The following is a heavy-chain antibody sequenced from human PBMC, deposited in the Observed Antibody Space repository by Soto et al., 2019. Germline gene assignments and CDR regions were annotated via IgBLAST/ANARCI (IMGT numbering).Heavy chain of an antibody. CDR1: GYTFTSYA. Sequence: QVQLVQSGAEVKKPGASVKVSCKASGYTFTSYAMHWVRQAPGQRLEWMGWINAGNGNTKYSQKFQGRVTITKDTSENKANMELSSLRSEDTAVYSCARDPEARGFDYWGQGTLATVSS. CDR3: ARDPEARGFDY. D-gene: IGHD3-16*01. J-gene: IGHJ4*02. V-gene: IGHV1-3*01. CDR2: INAGNGNT.